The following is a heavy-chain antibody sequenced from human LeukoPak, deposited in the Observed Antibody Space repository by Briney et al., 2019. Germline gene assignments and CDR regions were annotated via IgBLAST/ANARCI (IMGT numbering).Heavy chain of an antibody. J-gene: IGHJ6*03. D-gene: IGHD6-13*01. V-gene: IGHV4-34*04. CDR1: GGSLSGYY. Sequence: PSETLSLTSAVYGGSLSGYYWSWIPQPPRKGREWMGEINHSGSTNNNPSPQSRATTSVDTSKNHFSLELSSVTAADTAVYFCARGRVSSSSWYSTYYYYFYMDVWGKGTTVPVS. CDR3: ARGRVSSSSWYSTYYYYFYMDV. CDR2: INHSGST.